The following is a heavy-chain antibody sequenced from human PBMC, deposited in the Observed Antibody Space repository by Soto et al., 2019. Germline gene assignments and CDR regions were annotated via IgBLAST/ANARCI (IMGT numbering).Heavy chain of an antibody. J-gene: IGHJ6*03. CDR2: ISAYNGNT. CDR3: ARGHPTNDFWSGYPSSYYYMDV. CDR1: GYTFTSYG. D-gene: IGHD3-3*01. Sequence: QVPLVQSGAEVKKPGASVKVSCKASGYTFTSYGISWVRQAPGQGLEWMGWISAYNGNTNYAQKLQGRVIMTTDTSTSTAYMELRSLRSDDTAVYYCARGHPTNDFWSGYPSSYYYMDVWGKGTTVTVSS. V-gene: IGHV1-18*01.